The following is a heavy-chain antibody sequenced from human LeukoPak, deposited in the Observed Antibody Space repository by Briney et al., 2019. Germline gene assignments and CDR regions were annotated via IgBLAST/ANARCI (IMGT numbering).Heavy chain of an antibody. J-gene: IGHJ3*02. Sequence: GESLKISCKGSGYSFTSYWIGWVRQMPGKGLEWMGIIYPGDSDTRYSPSLQGQVTISADKSISTAYLQWSSLKASDTAMYYCARRSYGGNLGDDAFDIWGQGTMVTVSS. CDR1: GYSFTSYW. V-gene: IGHV5-51*01. CDR3: ARRSYGGNLGDDAFDI. CDR2: IYPGDSDT. D-gene: IGHD4-23*01.